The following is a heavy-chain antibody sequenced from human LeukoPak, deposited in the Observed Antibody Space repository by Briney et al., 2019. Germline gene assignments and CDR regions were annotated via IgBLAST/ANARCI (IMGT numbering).Heavy chain of an antibody. CDR1: GYIFTNYG. J-gene: IGHJ6*03. CDR2: INPSGGRT. D-gene: IGHD1-26*01. CDR3: ARVGAGRNIYYYYYYMDV. V-gene: IGHV1-46*01. Sequence: GASVKVSCKASGYIFTNYGISWVRQAPGQGLEWMGIINPSGGRTNYAQKFQGRVTMTRDMSTSTVYMELSSLRSEDTAVYYCARVGAGRNIYYYYYYMDVWGKGTTVTVSS.